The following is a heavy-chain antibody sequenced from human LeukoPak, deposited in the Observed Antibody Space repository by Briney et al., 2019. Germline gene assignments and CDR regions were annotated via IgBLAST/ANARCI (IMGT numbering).Heavy chain of an antibody. D-gene: IGHD6-19*01. Sequence: SVKVSCKASGYTFTSYDINWVRQATGQGLEWMGWMNPNSGNTSYAQKFQGRVTITRNTSISTAYMELSSLRSEDTAVYYCARGTSYSSGWADAFDIWGQGTMVTVSS. CDR2: MNPNSGNT. CDR3: ARGTSYSSGWADAFDI. J-gene: IGHJ3*02. V-gene: IGHV1-8*03. CDR1: GYTFTSYD.